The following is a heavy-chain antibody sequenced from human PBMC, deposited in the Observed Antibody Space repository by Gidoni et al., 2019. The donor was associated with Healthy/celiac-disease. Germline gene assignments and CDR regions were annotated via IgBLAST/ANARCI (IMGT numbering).Heavy chain of an antibody. Sequence: QVQLQQWGAGLLKPSETLSLTRAVYGGSFSGYYWSWIRQPPGKGLEWIGEINHSGSTNYNPSRKGRVTRSVDTSKNQFSLKLSSVTAADTAVYYCAGGDTAMVTPSYYYGMDVWGQGTTVTVSS. CDR1: GGSFSGYY. J-gene: IGHJ6*02. CDR3: AGGDTAMVTPSYYYGMDV. D-gene: IGHD5-18*01. V-gene: IGHV4-34*01. CDR2: INHSGST.